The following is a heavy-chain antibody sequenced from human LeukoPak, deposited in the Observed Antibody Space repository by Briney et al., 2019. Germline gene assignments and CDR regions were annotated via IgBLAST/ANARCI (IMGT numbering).Heavy chain of an antibody. V-gene: IGHV3-7*01. Sequence: PGGSQRLSCAASGFTFSSYWMSWVRQAPGKGLEWVADIKQDGSEKYYVDSVKGRFTISRDNAKNSLYLQMNSLRAEDTAVYYCARGSAAAGTYWFDPWGQGTLVTVSS. CDR2: IKQDGSEK. D-gene: IGHD6-13*01. CDR1: GFTFSSYW. J-gene: IGHJ5*02. CDR3: ARGSAAAGTYWFDP.